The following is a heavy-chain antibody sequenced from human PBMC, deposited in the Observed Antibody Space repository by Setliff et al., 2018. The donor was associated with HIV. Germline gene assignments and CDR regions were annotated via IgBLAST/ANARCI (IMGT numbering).Heavy chain of an antibody. CDR3: ALLWPLDY. D-gene: IGHD3-10*01. V-gene: IGHV3-33*01. Sequence: GGSLRLSCAASGFTFSLYGMHWVRQAPGKGLEWVAVIWRDESNQKYGDSVSGRFIISRDNSKNTVYLQMSSLGAEDTAMYYCALLWPLDYWGQGALVTVSS. CDR2: IWRDESNQ. CDR1: GFTFSLYG. J-gene: IGHJ4*02.